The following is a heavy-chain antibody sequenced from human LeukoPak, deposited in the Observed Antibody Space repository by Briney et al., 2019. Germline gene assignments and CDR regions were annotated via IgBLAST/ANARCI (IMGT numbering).Heavy chain of an antibody. V-gene: IGHV3-7*01. CDR2: IKQDGSEK. CDR1: GFTFSSYW. CDR3: ARERVGYDSSGYYYHDAFDI. Sequence: GGSLRLSCAASGFTFSSYWMGWVRQAPGKGLEWVANIKQDGSEKYYVDSVKGRFTISRDNAKNSLYLQMNSLRAEDTAVNYCARERVGYDSSGYYYHDAFDIWGQGTMVTVSS. D-gene: IGHD3-22*01. J-gene: IGHJ3*02.